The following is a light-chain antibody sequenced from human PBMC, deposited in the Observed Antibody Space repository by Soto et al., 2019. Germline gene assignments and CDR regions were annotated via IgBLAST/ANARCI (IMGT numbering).Light chain of an antibody. J-gene: IGKJ4*01. V-gene: IGKV3-20*01. CDR3: QQYGYSPT. Sequence: EIVLTQSPGTLSLSPGERATLSCRASQSVTSSDLAWYQQKPGQAPRLLIYGASSRATGIPDRFSGSGSGTDFSLTISSLEPEDSAMYYCQQYGYSPTFGGATKVEIK. CDR1: QSVTSSD. CDR2: GAS.